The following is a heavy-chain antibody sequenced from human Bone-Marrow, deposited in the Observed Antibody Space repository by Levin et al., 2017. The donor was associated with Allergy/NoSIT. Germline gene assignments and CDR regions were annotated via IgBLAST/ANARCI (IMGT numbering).Heavy chain of an antibody. V-gene: IGHV3-33*01. CDR2: IWYDGSNK. D-gene: IGHD6-6*01. CDR3: ARVKAARHGANDAFDI. CDR1: GFTFSSYG. Sequence: HPGGSLRLSCAASGFTFSSYGMHWVRQAPGKGLEWVAVIWYDGSNKYYADSVKGRFTISRDNSKNTLYLQMNSLRAEDTAVYYCARVKAARHGANDAFDIWGQGTMVTVSS. J-gene: IGHJ3*02.